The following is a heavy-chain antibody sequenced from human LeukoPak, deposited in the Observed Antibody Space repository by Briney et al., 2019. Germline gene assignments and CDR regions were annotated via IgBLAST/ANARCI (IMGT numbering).Heavy chain of an antibody. CDR1: GFTFSSYG. Sequence: GGSLRLSCAASGFTFSSYGMHWVRQAPGKGLEWVAVIWYDGSNKYYADSVKGRFTISRDNSKNTLYLQMNSLRAEDTAVYYCARTKLNILRFLEWYLFDYWGQGTLVTVSS. CDR2: IWYDGSNK. J-gene: IGHJ4*02. V-gene: IGHV3-33*01. D-gene: IGHD3-3*01. CDR3: ARTKLNILRFLEWYLFDY.